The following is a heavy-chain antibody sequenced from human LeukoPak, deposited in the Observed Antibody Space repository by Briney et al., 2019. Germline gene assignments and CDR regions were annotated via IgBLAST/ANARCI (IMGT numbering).Heavy chain of an antibody. D-gene: IGHD3-16*01. Sequence: SETLSLTCTVSGDSISSYYWSWIRQPPGKGLEWIGYIYYSGSTNYNPSLKSRVTISVDTSKNQFSLKLSSVTAADTAVYYCARRRSLGGPIDYWGQGTLVTVSS. CDR2: IYYSGST. J-gene: IGHJ4*02. CDR1: GDSISSYY. CDR3: ARRRSLGGPIDY. V-gene: IGHV4-59*12.